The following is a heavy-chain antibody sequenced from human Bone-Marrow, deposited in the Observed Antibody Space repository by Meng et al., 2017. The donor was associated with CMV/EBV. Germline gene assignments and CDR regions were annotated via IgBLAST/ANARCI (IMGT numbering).Heavy chain of an antibody. D-gene: IGHD2-2*01. CDR1: GYTFTGYY. J-gene: IGHJ4*02. Sequence: ASVKVSCKSSGYTFTGYYMHWVRQAPGQGLEWMGWINPNTGVTHYAQRFQGEVALTRDTSISTAYLEVFSLRSDDTAVYYCARAQSLTFDIVVVPAGIAFDYWGQGTRVTGSS. CDR2: INPNTGVT. CDR3: ARAQSLTFDIVVVPAGIAFDY. V-gene: IGHV1-2*02.